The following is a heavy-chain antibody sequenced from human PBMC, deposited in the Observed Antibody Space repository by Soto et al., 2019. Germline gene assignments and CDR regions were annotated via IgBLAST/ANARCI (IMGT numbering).Heavy chain of an antibody. Sequence: SVKVSCKASGGTFSSYAISWVRQAPGQGLEWMGGIIPIFGTANYAQKFQGRVTITADESMSTAYMELSSLRSEDTAVYYCARDRYYDSSGPLGFDSWGQGTLVTVSS. CDR1: GGTFSSYA. J-gene: IGHJ5*01. CDR2: IIPIFGTA. CDR3: ARDRYYDSSGPLGFDS. D-gene: IGHD3-22*01. V-gene: IGHV1-69*13.